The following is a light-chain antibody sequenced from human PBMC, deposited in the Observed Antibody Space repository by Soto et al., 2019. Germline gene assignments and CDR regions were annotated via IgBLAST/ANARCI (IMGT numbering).Light chain of an antibody. V-gene: IGLV1-44*01. CDR2: ANV. J-gene: IGLJ3*02. CDR1: SSNIGNNP. CDR3: AACDDSLNGWV. Sequence: QSVLTQPPSASGTPGQSVTISCSGGSSNIGNNPVHWYQQLPGTAPKLLIYANVQRPSGVPDRVSGSRSGTSASLAISGLQSEDEADYYCAACDDSLNGWVFGGGTKVTVL.